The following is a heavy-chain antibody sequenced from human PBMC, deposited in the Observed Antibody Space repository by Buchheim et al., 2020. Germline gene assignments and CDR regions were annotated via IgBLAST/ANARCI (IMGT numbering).Heavy chain of an antibody. V-gene: IGHV3-33*01. J-gene: IGHJ6*02. CDR3: AREPHSSSTHWYYYYGMDV. D-gene: IGHD6-6*01. CDR1: GFTFSSYG. CDR2: IWYDGSNK. Sequence: QVQLVESGGGVVQPGRSLRLSCAASGFTFSSYGMHWVRQAPGKGLEWVAVIWYDGSNKYYADSVKGRFTISRDNSKNTLHLQMNSLRAEDTAVYYCAREPHSSSTHWYYYYGMDVWGQGTT.